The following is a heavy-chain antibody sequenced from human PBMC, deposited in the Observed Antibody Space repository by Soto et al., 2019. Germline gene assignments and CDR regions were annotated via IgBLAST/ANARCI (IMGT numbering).Heavy chain of an antibody. D-gene: IGHD3-10*01. Sequence: EVQLVESGGGLVKPGGSLRLSCAASGFTFSSYSMNWVRQAPGKGLEWVSSISSSGSYIYYADSVKGRFTISRDNAKNSLYLQMNSLRAEDTAVYYCASWGEEEGSRGSGGAFDIWGQGTMVTVSS. CDR1: GFTFSSYS. CDR2: ISSSGSYI. V-gene: IGHV3-21*01. CDR3: ASWGEEEGSRGSGGAFDI. J-gene: IGHJ3*02.